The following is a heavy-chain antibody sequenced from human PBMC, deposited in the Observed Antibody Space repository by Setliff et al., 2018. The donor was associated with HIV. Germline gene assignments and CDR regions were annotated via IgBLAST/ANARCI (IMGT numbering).Heavy chain of an antibody. Sequence: GESLKISCKGSGYSFTNYWIGWVRQMPGKGLEWVGIIYPGDSDTRYSPSFQGQVTISVDKFINTAYLQWNSLKASDTAIYYCARFYGSYDVGGFDIWGQGTKVTVSS. V-gene: IGHV5-51*01. J-gene: IGHJ3*02. CDR1: GYSFTNYW. CDR3: ARFYGSYDVGGFDI. CDR2: IYPGDSDT. D-gene: IGHD3-16*01.